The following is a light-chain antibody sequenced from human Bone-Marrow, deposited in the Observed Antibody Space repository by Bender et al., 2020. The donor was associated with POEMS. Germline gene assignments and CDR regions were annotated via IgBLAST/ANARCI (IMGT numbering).Light chain of an antibody. J-gene: IGLJ1*01. CDR2: DVS. Sequence: QSALTQPRSVSGSPGQSVTISCTGTSSDVGNYKFVSWYQQYPGKAPKLIIYDVSERPSGVSNRFSGSKSGNTASLTISGLQAEDEADYYCCSYAGSSTRFGTGTKVTVL. V-gene: IGLV2-23*02. CDR1: SSDVGNYKF. CDR3: CSYAGSSTR.